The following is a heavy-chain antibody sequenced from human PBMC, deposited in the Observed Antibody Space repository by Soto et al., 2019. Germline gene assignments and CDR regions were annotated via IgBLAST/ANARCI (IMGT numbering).Heavy chain of an antibody. CDR3: AKCNYDFWSGYYFADY. J-gene: IGHJ4*02. CDR1: GFTFSSYA. V-gene: IGHV3-23*01. CDR2: ISGSGGST. Sequence: PGGSLRLSCAASGFTFSSYAMSWVRQAPGKGLEWVSAISGSGGSTYYADSVKGRFTISRDNSKNTLYLQMNSLRAEDTAVYYCAKCNYDFWSGYYFADYWGQGTLVTVSS. D-gene: IGHD3-3*01.